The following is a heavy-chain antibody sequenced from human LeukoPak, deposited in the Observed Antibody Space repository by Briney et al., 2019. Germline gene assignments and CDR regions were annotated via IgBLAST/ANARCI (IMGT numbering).Heavy chain of an antibody. V-gene: IGHV1-8*01. CDR2: MNPNSGNT. CDR1: GYTFTSYD. CDR3: ARGGDSSGYYYNYYYYYMDV. D-gene: IGHD3-22*01. Sequence: ASVKVSCKASGYTFTSYDINWVRQATGQGLEWRGWMNPNSGNTGYAQKFQGRVTMTRNTSISTAYMELSSLRSEDTAVYYCARGGDSSGYYYNYYYYYMDVWGKGTTVTVSS. J-gene: IGHJ6*03.